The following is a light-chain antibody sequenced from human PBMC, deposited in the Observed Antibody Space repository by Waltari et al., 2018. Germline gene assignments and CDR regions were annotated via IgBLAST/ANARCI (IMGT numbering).Light chain of an antibody. CDR3: QQYFSAPET. CDR2: AAT. CDR1: HDIIHS. J-gene: IGKJ1*01. Sequence: DIQMTQSPASLSASVGDRVTITCRASHDIIHSLDWYLQKPGKAPLLLLYAATRVKSGVPSRFSGSGSGTDYTPTITNLQPEDFATYYCQQYFSAPETFGQGTKVEIK. V-gene: IGKV1-NL1*01.